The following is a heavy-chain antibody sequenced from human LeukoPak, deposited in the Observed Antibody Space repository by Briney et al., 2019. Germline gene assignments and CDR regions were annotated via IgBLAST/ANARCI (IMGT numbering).Heavy chain of an antibody. D-gene: IGHD1-26*01. CDR2: IYSSGNT. J-gene: IGHJ3*02. V-gene: IGHV4-39*07. CDR3: ARLNSGGYLDAFDI. Sequence: SETLSLTCTVSGDSITSNNYYWGWIRQPPGKGLEWIGDIYSSGNTYYNPSLKSRVTISVDTFKNQFSLRLSSVTAADTAVYYCARLNSGGYLDAFDIWGQGTMATVSS. CDR1: GDSITSNNYY.